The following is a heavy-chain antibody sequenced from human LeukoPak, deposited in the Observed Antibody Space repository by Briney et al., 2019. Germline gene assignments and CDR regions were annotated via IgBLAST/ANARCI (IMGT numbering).Heavy chain of an antibody. D-gene: IGHD6-19*01. Sequence: QPGGSLRLSCAASGFTVSSNYMSWVRQAPGKGLEWVSAISGSGGSTYYADSVKGRFTISRDNSKNTLYLQMNSLRAEDTAVYYCAKCNTYSSGCGLDYWGQGTLVTVSS. J-gene: IGHJ4*02. V-gene: IGHV3-23*01. CDR2: ISGSGGST. CDR3: AKCNTYSSGCGLDY. CDR1: GFTVSSNY.